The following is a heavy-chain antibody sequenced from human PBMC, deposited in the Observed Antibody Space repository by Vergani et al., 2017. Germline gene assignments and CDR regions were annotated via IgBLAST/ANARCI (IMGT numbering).Heavy chain of an antibody. D-gene: IGHD3-10*01. CDR2: ISSSSSTI. CDR1: GFTFSSYS. CDR3: ARDRTGILWFGGD. V-gene: IGHV3-48*04. J-gene: IGHJ4*02. Sequence: EVQLVESGGGLVQPGGSLRLSCAASGFTFSSYSMNWVRQAPGKGLEWVSYISSSSSTIYYADSVKGRFTISRDNAKNSLYLQMNSLRAEDTAVYYCARDRTGILWFGGDLGQGTLVTVSS.